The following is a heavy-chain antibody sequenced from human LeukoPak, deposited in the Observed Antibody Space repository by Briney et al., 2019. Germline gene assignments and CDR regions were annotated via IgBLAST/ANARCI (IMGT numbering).Heavy chain of an antibody. J-gene: IGHJ4*02. Sequence: PGGSLRLSCAASGFTFSSYWMHWVRQAPGKGLVWVSRINSDGSSATHADFVKGRFTISRDNAKNTLYLRLNSLRAEDTAVYYCARSYYGAGDYWGQGTLVTVSS. V-gene: IGHV3-74*01. D-gene: IGHD1-26*01. CDR2: INSDGSSA. CDR3: ARSYYGAGDY. CDR1: GFTFSSYW.